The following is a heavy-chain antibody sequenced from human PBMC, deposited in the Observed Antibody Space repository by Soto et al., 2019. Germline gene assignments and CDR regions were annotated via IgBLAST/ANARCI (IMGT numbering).Heavy chain of an antibody. Sequence: PGGSLRLSCAASGFTFDDYAIHWVRQAPGKGLEWVSLISWDGGSTYYADSVKGRFTISRDNSKNSLYLQMNSLRAEDTALYYCAKDMRKDYTDYYYYGMDVWGQGTTVTVSS. CDR1: GFTFDDYA. CDR2: ISWDGGST. CDR3: AKDMRKDYTDYYYYGMDV. V-gene: IGHV3-43D*04. D-gene: IGHD4-4*01. J-gene: IGHJ6*02.